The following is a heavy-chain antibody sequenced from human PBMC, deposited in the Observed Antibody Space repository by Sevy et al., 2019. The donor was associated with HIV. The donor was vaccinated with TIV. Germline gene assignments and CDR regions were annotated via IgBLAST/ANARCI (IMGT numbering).Heavy chain of an antibody. D-gene: IGHD2-2*01. J-gene: IGHJ4*02. Sequence: GGSLRLSCVASGFTFSSNWMHWVRQAPGKGLVWVSRINSDGSSTSYADSVKGRFTISRDNAKNTLYLQMNGLRAEDTAVYYCARVHSSTRPLPPDNWGQGTLVTVSS. CDR1: GFTFSSNW. CDR3: ARVHSSTRPLPPDN. CDR2: INSDGSST. V-gene: IGHV3-74*01.